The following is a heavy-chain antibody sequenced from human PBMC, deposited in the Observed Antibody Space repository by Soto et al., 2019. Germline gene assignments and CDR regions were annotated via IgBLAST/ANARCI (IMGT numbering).Heavy chain of an antibody. D-gene: IGHD5-12*01. V-gene: IGHV3-7*03. CDR1: GFTFSSYW. CDR3: ASTINGYFDY. J-gene: IGHJ4*01. Sequence: GGSLSLSCAASGFTFSSYWMSWVRQAPGKGLEWVANIKQDGSEKYYVDSVKGRFTISRDNAKNSLYLQMNSLRAEDTAIYYCASTINGYFDYWGQGTLVTVSS. CDR2: IKQDGSEK.